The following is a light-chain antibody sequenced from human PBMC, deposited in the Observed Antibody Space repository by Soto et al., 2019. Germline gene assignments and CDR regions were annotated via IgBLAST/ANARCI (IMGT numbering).Light chain of an antibody. CDR2: DNS. CDR3: ATWDSNLSAVV. CDR1: SSNIGDNF. J-gene: IGLJ2*01. Sequence: QSVLTQPPSMSAAPGQKVPISCSGSSSNIGDNFVSWYQHLPGTAPKLLIFDNSQRPPEIPDQFFGAKSGTIATLAITGPQTGDEAVYYCATWDSNLSAVVFGGGTQLTVL. V-gene: IGLV1-51*01.